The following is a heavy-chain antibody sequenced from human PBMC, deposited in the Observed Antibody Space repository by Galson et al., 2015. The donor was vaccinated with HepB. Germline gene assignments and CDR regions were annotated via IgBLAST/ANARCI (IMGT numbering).Heavy chain of an antibody. CDR1: GFTFSRSW. V-gene: IGHV3-74*01. D-gene: IGHD2/OR15-2a*01. CDR3: VSTDWGAPYF. J-gene: IGHJ4*02. CDR2: INPDGSRT. Sequence: SLRLSCAASGFTFSRSWMHWVRHSPGKGLVWVSRINPDGSRTSYADSVKGRVTISRDNDRNTLHLQLDSPTDEDTALYFCVSTDWGAPYFWGQGTLVTVSS.